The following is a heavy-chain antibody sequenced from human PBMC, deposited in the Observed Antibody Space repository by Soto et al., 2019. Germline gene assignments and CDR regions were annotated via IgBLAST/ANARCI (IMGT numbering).Heavy chain of an antibody. CDR3: ARDGGRRSGGSDY. J-gene: IGHJ4*02. V-gene: IGHV1-69*01. Sequence: QVQLVQSGAEGKKPGSSVKVSCKASGVTFSRYSINWVRQAPGQGLEWMGEIIPIFGTANYAQKFQGRVTITADESTSTAYMELSSLRSEDTAVYYCARDGGRRSGGSDYWGQGTLVTVSS. D-gene: IGHD1-26*01. CDR1: GVTFSRYS. CDR2: IIPIFGTA.